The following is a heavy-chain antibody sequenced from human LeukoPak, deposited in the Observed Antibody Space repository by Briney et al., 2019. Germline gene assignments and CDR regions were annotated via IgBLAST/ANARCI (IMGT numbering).Heavy chain of an antibody. V-gene: IGHV3-33*01. Sequence: GRSLRLSCAASGFTFSSYGMHWVRQAPGKGLEWVAVIWYDGSNKYYADSVKGRFTISRDNSKNTLYLQMNSLRAEDMAVYYCARFRGFGEPRMDVWGQGTTVTVSS. J-gene: IGHJ6*02. CDR1: GFTFSSYG. CDR3: ARFRGFGEPRMDV. CDR2: IWYDGSNK. D-gene: IGHD3-10*01.